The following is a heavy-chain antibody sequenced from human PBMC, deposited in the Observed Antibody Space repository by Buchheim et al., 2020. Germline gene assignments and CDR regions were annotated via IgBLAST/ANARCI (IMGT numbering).Heavy chain of an antibody. CDR2: IKQDGSEK. Sequence: EVQLVESGGGLVQPGGSLRLSCAASGVTFSSYWMNWVRQAPGKGLEWVANIKQDGSEKYYVDSVKGRFTISRDIAKNSVYLQMNSLRAEDTAVYYCAAGITAAGPEYWGQGTL. V-gene: IGHV3-7*01. D-gene: IGHD6-13*01. J-gene: IGHJ4*02. CDR1: GVTFSSYW. CDR3: AAGITAAGPEY.